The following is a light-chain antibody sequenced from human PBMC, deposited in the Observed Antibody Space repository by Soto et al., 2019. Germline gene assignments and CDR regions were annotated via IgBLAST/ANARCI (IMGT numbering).Light chain of an antibody. V-gene: IGLV2-14*01. CDR1: SSDVGGYNY. CDR2: EVS. J-gene: IGLJ2*01. CDR3: SSYTSSSNVV. Sequence: QSVLTQPASVSGSPGQSITISCTGTSSDVGGYNYVSWYQQHPGKAPKLMIYEVSNRPSGVSNRFSGSKSGNTASLTISGLQAEDEADYSCSSYTSSSNVVFGGGTKVTVL.